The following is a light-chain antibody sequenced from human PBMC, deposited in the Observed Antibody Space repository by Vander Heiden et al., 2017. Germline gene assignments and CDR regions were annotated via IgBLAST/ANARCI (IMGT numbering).Light chain of an antibody. CDR1: STDIGSYNL. CDR3: CSYAGTSTDVI. V-gene: IGLV2-23*02. Sequence: QSALTQPASVSGSPGQSISISCTGTSTDIGSYNLVSWYQQHPGKAPKLMIYEVSKRPSGFSNRFSGSKSGNRASLTISGLQAEDGADYYCCSYAGTSTDVIFGGGTKLTVL. CDR2: EVS. J-gene: IGLJ2*01.